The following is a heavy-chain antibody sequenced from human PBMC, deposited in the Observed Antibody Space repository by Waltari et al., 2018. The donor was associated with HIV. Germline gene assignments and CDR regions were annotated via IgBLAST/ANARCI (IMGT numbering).Heavy chain of an antibody. D-gene: IGHD6-13*01. CDR2: IIHTGNT. J-gene: IGHJ6*02. Sequence: WIRQPPGKGLEWIGEIIHTGNTNYNPSLKSRVTISVDTSKNQFSLKLSSMTAADTAVYYCASLFQGEQQLVPEDSPHHYYNGMDVWGQGTTVTVSS. V-gene: IGHV4-34*12. CDR3: ASLFQGEQQLVPEDSPHHYYNGMDV.